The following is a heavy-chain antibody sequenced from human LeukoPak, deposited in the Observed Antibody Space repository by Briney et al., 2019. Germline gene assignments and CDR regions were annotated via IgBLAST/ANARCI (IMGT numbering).Heavy chain of an antibody. Sequence: GGSLRLSRAASGFTFSSYGMHWVRQAPGKGLEWVAFIRYDGSNKYYADSVKGRFTISRDNSKNTLYLQMNSLRAEDTAVYYCAKTIAAAGLLDYWGQGTLVTVSS. V-gene: IGHV3-30*02. CDR3: AKTIAAAGLLDY. CDR2: IRYDGSNK. J-gene: IGHJ4*02. D-gene: IGHD6-13*01. CDR1: GFTFSSYG.